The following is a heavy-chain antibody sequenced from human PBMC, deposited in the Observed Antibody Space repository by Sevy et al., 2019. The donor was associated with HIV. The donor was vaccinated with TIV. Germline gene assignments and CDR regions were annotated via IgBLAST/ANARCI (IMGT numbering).Heavy chain of an antibody. CDR2: IYYSGST. CDR1: GYSISSGYY. V-gene: IGHV4-38-2*01. J-gene: IGHJ6*03. Sequence: SETLSLTCAVSGYSISSGYYWGWIRQPPGKGLEWIGYIYYSGSTNYNPSLKSRVTISVDTSKNQFSLKLSSVTAADTAVYYCATSLGSSSGYYYYYYMDVWGKGTTVTVSS. CDR3: ATSLGSSSGYYYYYYMDV. D-gene: IGHD6-6*01.